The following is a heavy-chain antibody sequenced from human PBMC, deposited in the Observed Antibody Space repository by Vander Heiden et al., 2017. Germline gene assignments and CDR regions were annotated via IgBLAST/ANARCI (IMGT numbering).Heavy chain of an antibody. CDR3: ARVIRTGWRQLDY. D-gene: IGHD6-19*01. Sequence: QVQLQESGPGLVKPSGTLSLTCAVSGGSISSTDWWSWVRRPPGKGLEWIGEIRNSGTTNYNPSLKSRVTMSVDKSKNQFSLNLNSVNAADTAVYYCARVIRTGWRQLDYWGQGALVTVSS. J-gene: IGHJ4*02. V-gene: IGHV4-4*02. CDR1: GGSISSTDW. CDR2: IRNSGTT.